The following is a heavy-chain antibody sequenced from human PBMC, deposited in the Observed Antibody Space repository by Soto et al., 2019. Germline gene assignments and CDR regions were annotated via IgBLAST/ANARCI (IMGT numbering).Heavy chain of an antibody. CDR1: GFTFRKYG. D-gene: IGHD1-26*01. CDR3: AKPSEPFRAPYYFDS. Sequence: QVQLVESGGGVVQPGRSLRLSCAASGFTFRKYGMHWVRQAPGKGLEWVAIISYDGSVTYFGDSVRGRFTISRDDSQHPLFLQMSSLRPEDTAVYYCAKPSEPFRAPYYFDSWGQGTLVTVSS. J-gene: IGHJ4*02. CDR2: ISYDGSVT. V-gene: IGHV3-30*18.